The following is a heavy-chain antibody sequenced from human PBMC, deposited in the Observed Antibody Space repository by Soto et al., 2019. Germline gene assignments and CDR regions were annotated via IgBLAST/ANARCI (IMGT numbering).Heavy chain of an antibody. CDR2: SIPIFGTA. D-gene: IGHD5-12*01. Sequence: SVKVSCKASGGTFNNYPITWVRQAPGEGLGWMGGSIPIFGTANYAQKFQGRVTISVDESTSTAYMELSSLRSEDTAVYYCARGRGYSGDDHYYYFDMDVWGQGTTVTVSS. V-gene: IGHV1-69*13. CDR3: ARGRGYSGDDHYYYFDMDV. J-gene: IGHJ6*02. CDR1: GGTFNNYP.